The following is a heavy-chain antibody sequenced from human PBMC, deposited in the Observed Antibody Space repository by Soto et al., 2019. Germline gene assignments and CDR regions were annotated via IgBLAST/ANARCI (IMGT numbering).Heavy chain of an antibody. J-gene: IGHJ4*02. CDR1: GGTFSSYA. Sequence: SVKVSCKASGGTFSSYAISWVRQAPGQGLEWMGGIIPIFGTANYAQKFQGRVTITADESTSTAYMELSSLRSEDTAVYYCASNLGDSSGFDYWGQGTLVTVSS. CDR3: ASNLGDSSGFDY. D-gene: IGHD3-22*01. CDR2: IIPIFGTA. V-gene: IGHV1-69*13.